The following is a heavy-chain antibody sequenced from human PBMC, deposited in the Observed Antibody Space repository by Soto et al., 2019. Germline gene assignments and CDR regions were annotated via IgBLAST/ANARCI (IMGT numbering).Heavy chain of an antibody. CDR2: IIPVFGKA. J-gene: IGHJ5*02. Sequence: QLQLVQSGAEVKKPGSSVKVSCKASGGTLSNFAINWVRQAPGQGLEWMGGIIPVFGKAKYAQKFQGRVHFTADESTSTAYMEVVSLTSEDTAVYYCARGSPTTVTTWFDPWGQGTLVIVSS. CDR3: ARGSPTTVTTWFDP. V-gene: IGHV1-69*01. CDR1: GGTLSNFA. D-gene: IGHD4-17*01.